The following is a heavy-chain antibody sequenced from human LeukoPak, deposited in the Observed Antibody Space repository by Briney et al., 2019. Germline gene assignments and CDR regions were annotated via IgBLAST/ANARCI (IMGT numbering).Heavy chain of an antibody. Sequence: GGSLRLSCAASGFTFDDYAMHWVRQAPGKGLEWVSGISWNSGSIGYADSVKGRFTISRDNAKNSLYLQMNSLRAEDTAVYYCARGSKTTPNNWFDPWGQGTLVTVSS. J-gene: IGHJ5*02. CDR3: ARGSKTTPNNWFDP. D-gene: IGHD1-14*01. V-gene: IGHV3-9*01. CDR1: GFTFDDYA. CDR2: ISWNSGSI.